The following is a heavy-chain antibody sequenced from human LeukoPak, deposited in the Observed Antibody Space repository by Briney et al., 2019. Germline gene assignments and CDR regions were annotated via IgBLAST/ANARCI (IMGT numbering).Heavy chain of an antibody. D-gene: IGHD2-15*01. CDR3: ARGADGVSSNSRGWFDP. V-gene: IGHV3-30*02. CDR1: GFTFSSYG. CDR2: IRYDGSNK. Sequence: GGSLRLSCAASGFTFSSYGMHWVRQAPGKGLEWVAFIRYDGSNKYYADSVKGRFTISRDNSKNTLYLQMKSLRAEDTAVYSCARGADGVSSNSRGWFDPWGQGTLVTVSS. J-gene: IGHJ5*02.